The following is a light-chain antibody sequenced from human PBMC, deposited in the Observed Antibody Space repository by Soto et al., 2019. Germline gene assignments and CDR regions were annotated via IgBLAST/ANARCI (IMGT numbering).Light chain of an antibody. CDR3: CSYAGSYTL. V-gene: IGLV2-11*01. CDR1: SSDVGGYNY. Sequence: QSVLTQPRSVSGSPGQSVTISCTGTSSDVGGYNYVSWYQQHPGKAPKLMIYDVSKRPSGVPDRFSGSKSGNTASLTISGLQAEDEADYYCCSYAGSYTLFGPGTKVTVL. J-gene: IGLJ1*01. CDR2: DVS.